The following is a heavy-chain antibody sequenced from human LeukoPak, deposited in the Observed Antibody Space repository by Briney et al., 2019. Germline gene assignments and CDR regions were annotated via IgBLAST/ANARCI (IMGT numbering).Heavy chain of an antibody. Sequence: GGSLRLSCAASGFTFSTYNMNWVRQAPGKGLEWVAVISYDGSNKYYADSVKGRFTISRDNSKNTLYLQMNSLRAEDTAVYYCAKDFGRYSSSWYPLVFDYWGQGTLVTVSS. CDR2: ISYDGSNK. D-gene: IGHD6-13*01. CDR1: GFTFSTYN. V-gene: IGHV3-30*18. CDR3: AKDFGRYSSSWYPLVFDY. J-gene: IGHJ4*02.